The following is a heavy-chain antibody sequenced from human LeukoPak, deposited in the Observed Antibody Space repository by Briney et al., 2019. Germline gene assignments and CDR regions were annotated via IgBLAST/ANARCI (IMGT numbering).Heavy chain of an antibody. J-gene: IGHJ4*02. V-gene: IGHV4-59*01. CDR2: MHYSGDS. D-gene: IGHD1-1*01. Sequence: PSETLSPTCTVSGNSISSFFWSWIRQPPGKGLEWIGSMHYSGDSKYNPSLRSRVSLSIDTSKQQFSLRLSSVTAADTAVYYCARDLELERNRWNYFESWGQGALVTVSS. CDR1: GNSISSFF. CDR3: ARDLELERNRWNYFES.